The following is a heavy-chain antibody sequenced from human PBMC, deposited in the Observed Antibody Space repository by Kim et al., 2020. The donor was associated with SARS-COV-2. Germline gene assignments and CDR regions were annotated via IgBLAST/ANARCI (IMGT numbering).Heavy chain of an antibody. D-gene: IGHD6-13*01. CDR3: VRSRFGAAGFD. V-gene: IGHV3-23*01. J-gene: IGHJ4*02. Sequence: GGSLRLSCAASGFTFTTYAMSWVRQAPGKGLEWIAGISGSSSTTSYAGSVRGRFTISRDNSRNTASLQMSSLRAEDTAVYYCVRSRFGAAGFDWGEGTL. CDR1: GFTFTTYA. CDR2: ISGSSSTT.